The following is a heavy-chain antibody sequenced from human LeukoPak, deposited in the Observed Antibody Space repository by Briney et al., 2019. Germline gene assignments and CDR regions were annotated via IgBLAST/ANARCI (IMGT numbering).Heavy chain of an antibody. D-gene: IGHD1-26*01. Sequence: GGSLRLSXAASGFTFSSHAMSWVRQAPGKGLEWVSTISGSGGSTHYADSVKGRFTISRDNSKNTLYLQMNSLRAEDTAVYYCAKGSSGSYWVFDYWGQGTLVTVSS. CDR2: ISGSGGST. CDR1: GFTFSSHA. V-gene: IGHV3-23*01. CDR3: AKGSSGSYWVFDY. J-gene: IGHJ4*02.